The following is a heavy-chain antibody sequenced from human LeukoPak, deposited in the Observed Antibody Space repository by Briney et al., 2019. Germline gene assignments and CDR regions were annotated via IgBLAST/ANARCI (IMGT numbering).Heavy chain of an antibody. CDR2: ISAYNGNT. CDR1: GYTFTSYG. Sequence: ASVKVSCKASGYTFTSYGISWVRQAPGQGLEWMGWISAYNGNTNYAQKLQGRVTMTTDTSTSTAYMELRSLRSDDTAVYYCARKWEHARYWYFDLWDRGTLVTVSS. CDR3: ARKWEHARYWYFDL. D-gene: IGHD1-26*01. J-gene: IGHJ2*01. V-gene: IGHV1-18*01.